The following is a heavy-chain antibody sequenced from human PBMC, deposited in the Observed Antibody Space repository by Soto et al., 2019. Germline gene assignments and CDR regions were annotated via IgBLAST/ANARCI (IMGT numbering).Heavy chain of an antibody. D-gene: IGHD4-17*01. Sequence: SETLSLTCTVSGGSISSSSYYWGWIRQPPGKGLEWIGSIYYSGSTYYKPSLKSRVTISVDTYKNQFSLKLSSVTAADTAVYYFSSYGKPPDLYSYCGQGSLVT. J-gene: IGHJ4*01. V-gene: IGHV4-39*01. CDR2: IYYSGST. CDR1: GGSISSSSYY. CDR3: SSYGKPPDLYSY.